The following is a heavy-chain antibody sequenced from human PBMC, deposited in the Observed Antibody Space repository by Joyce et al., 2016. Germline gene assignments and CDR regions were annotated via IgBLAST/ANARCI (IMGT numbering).Heavy chain of an antibody. D-gene: IGHD5-18*01. J-gene: IGHJ4*02. CDR1: GFTFSSDA. Sequence: EVQLLESGGGLVQPGGSLRLSCAASGFTFSSDAMMWVRQAPGKGVEWVSGISGSGGRTYYADSVKGRFTISRDNSKNTLYLQMNSLRAEDTAVYYCAKSGRYSYGYSGYWGQGTLVTVSS. V-gene: IGHV3-23*01. CDR2: ISGSGGRT. CDR3: AKSGRYSYGYSGY.